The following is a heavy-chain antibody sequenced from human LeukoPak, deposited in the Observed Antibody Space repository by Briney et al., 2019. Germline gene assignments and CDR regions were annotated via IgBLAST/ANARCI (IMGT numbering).Heavy chain of an antibody. J-gene: IGHJ4*02. CDR3: ARGRGYSYGYLDY. D-gene: IGHD5-18*01. Sequence: GGSLRLSCAASGFTFSSHGMSWVRQAPGKGLEWVSTISGSGDNTYYADSVKGRFTISRDNSKNTLYLQMNSLRAEDTAVYYCARGRGYSYGYLDYWGQGTLVTVSS. V-gene: IGHV3-23*01. CDR1: GFTFSSHG. CDR2: ISGSGDNT.